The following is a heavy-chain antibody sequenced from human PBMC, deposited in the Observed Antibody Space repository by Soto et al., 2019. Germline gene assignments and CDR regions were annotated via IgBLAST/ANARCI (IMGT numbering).Heavy chain of an antibody. CDR3: ARDQVGATGDY. D-gene: IGHD1-26*01. J-gene: IGHJ4*02. CDR1: GYTFTSYG. Sequence: ASVKVSCKASGYTFTSYGISWVRQAPGQGLEWMGWISAYNGNRNYAQKVQGRVTMTTDTSTNTAYMELRSFRSDDTAVYYCARDQVGATGDYWGQGTLVTVSS. CDR2: ISAYNGNR. V-gene: IGHV1-18*01.